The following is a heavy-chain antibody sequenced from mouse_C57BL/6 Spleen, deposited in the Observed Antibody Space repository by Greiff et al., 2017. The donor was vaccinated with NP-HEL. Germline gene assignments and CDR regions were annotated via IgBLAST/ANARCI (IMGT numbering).Heavy chain of an antibody. D-gene: IGHD1-1*01. CDR1: GYSITSCYD. J-gene: IGHJ4*01. V-gene: IGHV3-1*01. Sequence: ESGPGMVKPSQSLSLTCTVTGYSITSCYDWHWIRHFPGNKLEWMGYISYSGSTNYNPSLKSRISITHDTSKNHFFLKLNSVTTEDPATYYCARLFTTVVADYAMDYWGQGTSVTVSS. CDR3: ARLFTTVVADYAMDY. CDR2: ISYSGST.